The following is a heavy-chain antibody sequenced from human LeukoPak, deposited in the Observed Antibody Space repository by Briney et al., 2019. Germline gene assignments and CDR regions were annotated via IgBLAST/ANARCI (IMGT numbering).Heavy chain of an antibody. V-gene: IGHV5-51*01. D-gene: IGHD6-19*01. CDR3: ARHGAPPYRGWYSFVDY. Sequence: GESLKISCKGSGYSFTSYWIVWVRQMPGKGREWIGIIYPGDADTRYSPSFQGQVTISADKSTSTAYLQWSSLKASDTAMYSCARHGAPPYRGWYSFVDYWGQGTLVTVSS. J-gene: IGHJ4*02. CDR1: GYSFTSYW. CDR2: IYPGDADT.